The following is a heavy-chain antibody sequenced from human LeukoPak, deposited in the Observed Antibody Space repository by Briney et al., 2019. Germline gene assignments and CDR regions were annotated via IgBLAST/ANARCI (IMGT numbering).Heavy chain of an antibody. J-gene: IGHJ3*02. CDR3: AKFDYGDYVVGAFDI. CDR1: GFTFSSYA. V-gene: IGHV3-23*01. Sequence: GGSLRLSCAASGFTFSSYAMSWVRQAPGKGLEWVSAISGSGGSTYYADSVKGRFTISRDNSKDTLYLQMNSLRAEDTAVYYCAKFDYGDYVVGAFDIWGQGTMVTVSS. D-gene: IGHD4-17*01. CDR2: ISGSGGST.